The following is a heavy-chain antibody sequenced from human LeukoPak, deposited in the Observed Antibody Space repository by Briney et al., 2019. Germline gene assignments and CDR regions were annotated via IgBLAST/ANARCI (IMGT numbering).Heavy chain of an antibody. CDR1: GGPTTSYY. CDR2: IYYSGST. V-gene: IGHV4-59*01. CDR3: ARDTSGYRRGSFDY. Sequence: PSETLSLTCTVSGGPTTSYYWSWIRQPPGKGLEWIGYIYYSGSTNYNTSLKSRVTISVDTSKNQFSLKLSSLTAADTAVYYCARDTSGYRRGSFDYWGQGTLVTDSS. J-gene: IGHJ4*02. D-gene: IGHD3-22*01.